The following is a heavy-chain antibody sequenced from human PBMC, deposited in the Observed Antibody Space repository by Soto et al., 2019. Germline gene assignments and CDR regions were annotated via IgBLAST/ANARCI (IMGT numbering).Heavy chain of an antibody. J-gene: IGHJ3*02. Sequence: QVQLQESGPGLVKPSQTLSLTCTVSGGSISSGGYYWSWIRQHPGKGLEWIGYIYYSGSTYYNPCLKSRLTISVDTSKHQFSLKLSTVTAADTAVYYCARGRKDLLTGAFDIWGQGTMVTVSS. CDR2: IYYSGST. CDR3: ARGRKDLLTGAFDI. D-gene: IGHD2-15*01. V-gene: IGHV4-31*03. CDR1: GGSISSGGYY.